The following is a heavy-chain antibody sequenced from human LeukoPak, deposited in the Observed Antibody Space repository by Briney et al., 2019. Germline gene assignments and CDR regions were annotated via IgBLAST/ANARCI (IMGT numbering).Heavy chain of an antibody. J-gene: IGHJ4*02. CDR2: INAGNGNT. CDR3: ARGKEMATITYDYFDY. Sequence: ASVKVSCKASGYTFTNYAMHWVRQAPGQRLEWMGWINAGNGNTKYSQEFQGRVTISRDTSASTAYMELSRLRSDDTAVYYCARGKEMATITYDYFDYWGQGTLVTVSS. CDR1: GYTFTNYA. D-gene: IGHD5-24*01. V-gene: IGHV1-3*01.